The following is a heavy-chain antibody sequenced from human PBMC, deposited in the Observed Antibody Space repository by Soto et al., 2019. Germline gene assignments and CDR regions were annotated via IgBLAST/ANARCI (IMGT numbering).Heavy chain of an antibody. CDR2: IYYSGST. V-gene: IGHV4-59*01. Sequence: SETLSLTCTVSGGSISSYYWSWIRQPPGKGLEWIGYIYYSGSTNYNPSLKSRVTISVDTSKNQFSLKLSSVTAADTAVYYCARVPTLKTDAFDIWGQGTMVTVSS. CDR3: ARVPTLKTDAFDI. CDR1: GGSISSYY. J-gene: IGHJ3*02.